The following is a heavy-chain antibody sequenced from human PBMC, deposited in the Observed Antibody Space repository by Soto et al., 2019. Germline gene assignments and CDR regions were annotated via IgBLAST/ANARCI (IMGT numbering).Heavy chain of an antibody. Sequence: PGESLKISCKASGYTFARSSIGWVRQMPGKGLEWMGIIYPANSETTYSPSFQGQVTISADMSISTAYLQWSSLKASDTAIYYCAPSYKYWKTWGQETLVTSPQ. CDR1: GYTFARSS. CDR2: IYPANSET. CDR3: APSYKYWKT. J-gene: IGHJ5*02. V-gene: IGHV5-51*01. D-gene: IGHD1-1*01.